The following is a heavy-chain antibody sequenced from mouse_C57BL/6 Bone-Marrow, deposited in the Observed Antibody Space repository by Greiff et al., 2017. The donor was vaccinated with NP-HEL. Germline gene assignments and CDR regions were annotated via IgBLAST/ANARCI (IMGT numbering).Heavy chain of an antibody. V-gene: IGHV5-4*01. CDR1: GFTFSSYA. J-gene: IGHJ1*03. CDR3: ARDPYFDV. CDR2: ISDGGSYT. Sequence: EVKLMESGGGLVKPGGSLKLSCAASGFTFSSYAMSWVRQTPEKRLEWVATISDGGSYTYYPDNVKGRFTISRDNAKNNLYLQLSHLKSEDTAMYYWARDPYFDVWGTGTTVTVAS.